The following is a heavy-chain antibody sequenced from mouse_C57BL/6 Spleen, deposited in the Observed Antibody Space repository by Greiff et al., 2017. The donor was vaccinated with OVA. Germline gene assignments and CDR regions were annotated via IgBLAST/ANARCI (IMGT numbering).Heavy chain of an antibody. CDR2: IHPNSGST. D-gene: IGHD1-1*01. CDR3: STVVADYAMDY. CDR1: GYTFTSYW. J-gene: IGHJ4*01. V-gene: IGHV1-64*01. Sequence: VQLQQPGAELVKPGASVKLSCKASGYTFTSYWMHWVKQRPGQGLEWIGMIHPNSGSTNYNEKFKSKATLTVDKSSSTAYMQLSSLTSEDSAVYYCSTVVADYAMDYWGQGTSVTVSS.